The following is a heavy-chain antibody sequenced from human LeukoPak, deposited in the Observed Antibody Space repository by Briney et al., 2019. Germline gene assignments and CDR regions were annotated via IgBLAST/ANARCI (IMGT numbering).Heavy chain of an antibody. CDR1: GFTFSSYG. Sequence: GRSLRLSCAASGFTFSSYGIHWVRQAPGKGLEWVAVVSYDGSKKYYADSVKGRFTISRDNSKNSLYLQMNSLRAEDTAVYYCVRNRGYYDSSGYYGDFDHWGQGTLVTVSS. D-gene: IGHD3-22*01. J-gene: IGHJ4*02. V-gene: IGHV3-30*04. CDR3: VRNRGYYDSSGYYGDFDH. CDR2: VSYDGSKK.